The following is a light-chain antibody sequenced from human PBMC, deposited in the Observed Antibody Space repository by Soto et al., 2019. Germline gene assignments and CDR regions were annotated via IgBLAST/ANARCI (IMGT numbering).Light chain of an antibody. Sequence: DIQMTQSPSSLSASVGDRVTITCRASQSIASYLNWYQQKPGKVPKLLIYAASNLQSGDPSRFSGSGSGTDFTLTISSLQPEDFASYYCQQSHSPPRTFGGGTKVEIK. CDR2: AAS. J-gene: IGKJ4*01. V-gene: IGKV1-39*01. CDR1: QSIASY. CDR3: QQSHSPPRT.